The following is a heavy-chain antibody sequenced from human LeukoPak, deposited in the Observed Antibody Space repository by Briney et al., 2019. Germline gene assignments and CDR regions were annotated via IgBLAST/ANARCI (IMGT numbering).Heavy chain of an antibody. CDR2: ISSRTSTI. CDR1: GFTVSSNY. CDR3: ARGKATVTIAPGDYYYGMDV. V-gene: IGHV3-48*04. Sequence: TGGSLRLSCAASGFTVSSNYMSWVRQAPGKGLEWVSYISSRTSTIYYADSVKGRFTISRDNAKNSLYLQMNSLRAEDTAVYYCARGKATVTIAPGDYYYGMDVWGQGTTVTVSS. J-gene: IGHJ6*02. D-gene: IGHD4-17*01.